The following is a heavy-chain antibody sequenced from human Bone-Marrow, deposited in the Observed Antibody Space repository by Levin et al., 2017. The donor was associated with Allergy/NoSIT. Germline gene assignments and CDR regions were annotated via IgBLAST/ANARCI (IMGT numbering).Heavy chain of an antibody. J-gene: IGHJ3*02. CDR2: ISYDGSNK. D-gene: IGHD2-15*01. V-gene: IGHV3-30-3*01. CDR3: ARASSGSCYSCAFDI. CDR1: GFPFSSYA. Sequence: LSLPCAASGFPFSSYAMHWVRQAPGKGLEWVAVISYDGSNKYYADSVKGRFTISRDNSKNTLYLQMNSLRAEDTAVYYCARASSGSCYSCAFDIWGQGTMVTVSS.